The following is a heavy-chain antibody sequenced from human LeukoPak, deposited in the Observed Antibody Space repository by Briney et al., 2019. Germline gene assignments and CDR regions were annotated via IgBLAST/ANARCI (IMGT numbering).Heavy chain of an antibody. CDR2: ISSSGSNI. CDR3: ARKSIVVITPAEY. J-gene: IGHJ1*01. D-gene: IGHD3-22*01. Sequence: PGRSLRLSCAVSGFTFSDYYMSWIRQAPGKGLEWVSYISSSGSNIYYADSVKGRFTISRDNAKSSLYLQMNSLRVEDTAVYYCARKSIVVITPAEYWGQGTLVTVSS. CDR1: GFTFSDYY. V-gene: IGHV3-11*01.